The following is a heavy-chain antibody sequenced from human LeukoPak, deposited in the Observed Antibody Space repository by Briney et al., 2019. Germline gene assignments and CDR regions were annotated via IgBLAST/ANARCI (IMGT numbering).Heavy chain of an antibody. J-gene: IGHJ4*02. CDR3: ARARGYSYGYADY. D-gene: IGHD5-18*01. CDR1: GFTFSIYG. CDR2: IRNDGSYK. Sequence: PGGSLRLSCAASGFTFSIYGMHWVRQAPGKELEWVAYIRNDGSYKYYADSVKGRFTISRDNSKSTLYLQMSSLRGEDTAVYHCARARGYSYGYADYWGQGTLVPVSS. V-gene: IGHV3-30*02.